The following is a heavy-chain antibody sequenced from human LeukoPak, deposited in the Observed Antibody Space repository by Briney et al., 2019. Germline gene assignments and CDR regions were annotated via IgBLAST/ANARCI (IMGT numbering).Heavy chain of an antibody. CDR2: IIPILGIA. Sequence: SVKVSCKASGGTFSSYAISWVRQAPGQGLEWMGRIIPILGIANYAQKFQGRVTITADKSTSTAYMELSSLRSEDTAVYYCATVVSGSYYFDYWGQGTLVTVSS. J-gene: IGHJ4*02. D-gene: IGHD3-10*01. CDR3: ATVVSGSYYFDY. CDR1: GGTFSSYA. V-gene: IGHV1-69*04.